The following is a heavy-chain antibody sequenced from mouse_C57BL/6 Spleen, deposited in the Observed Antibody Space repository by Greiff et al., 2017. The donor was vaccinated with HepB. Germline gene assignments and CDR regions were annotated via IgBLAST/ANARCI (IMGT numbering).Heavy chain of an antibody. J-gene: IGHJ4*01. CDR1: GYTFTSYW. V-gene: IGHV1-69*01. Sequence: VKLQESGAELVMPGASVKLSCKASGYTFTSYWMHWVKQRPGQGLEWIGEIDPSDSYTNYNQKFKGKSTLTVDKSSSTAYMQLSSLTSEDSAVYYCARYDYDDAMDYWGQGTSVTVSS. CDR2: IDPSDSYT. D-gene: IGHD2-4*01. CDR3: ARYDYDDAMDY.